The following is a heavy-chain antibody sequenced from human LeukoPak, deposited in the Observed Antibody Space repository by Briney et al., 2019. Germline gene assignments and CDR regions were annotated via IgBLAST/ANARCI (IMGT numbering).Heavy chain of an antibody. CDR1: GGSISSSSYY. J-gene: IGHJ4*02. CDR3: ARVGELFLGAVPLYFDY. V-gene: IGHV4-39*07. D-gene: IGHD3-3*01. CDR2: IYYSGST. Sequence: SETLSLTCTVSGGSISSSSYYWGWIRQPPGKGLEWIGSIYYSGSTYYNPSLKSRVTISVDTSKNQFSLKLSSVTAADTAVYYCARVGELFLGAVPLYFDYWGQGTLVTVSS.